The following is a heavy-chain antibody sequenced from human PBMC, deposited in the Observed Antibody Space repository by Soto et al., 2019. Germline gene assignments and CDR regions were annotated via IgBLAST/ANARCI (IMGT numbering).Heavy chain of an antibody. CDR3: ARVREVEQLVAKYYYYYGMDV. CDR2: IIPIFGTA. V-gene: IGHV1-69*06. CDR1: GGTFSSYA. D-gene: IGHD6-6*01. Sequence: SVKVSCKASGGTFSSYAISWVRQAPGQGLEWMGGIIPIFGTANYAQKFQGRVTITADKSTSTAYMELSSLRSEDTAVYYCARVREVEQLVAKYYYYYGMDVWGQGTTVTVSS. J-gene: IGHJ6*02.